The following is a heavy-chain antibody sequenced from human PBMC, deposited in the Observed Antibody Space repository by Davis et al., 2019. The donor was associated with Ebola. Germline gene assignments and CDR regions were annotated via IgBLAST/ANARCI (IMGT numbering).Heavy chain of an antibody. Sequence: MPSETLSLTCTVSGGSISSSSYYWGWIRQPPGKGLEWIGSIYYSGSTYYNPSLKSRVTISVDTSKNQFSLKLSSVTAADTAVYYCARDQRFQDGYNYGYYYYYGMDVWGQGTTVTVSS. CDR2: IYYSGST. CDR3: ARDQRFQDGYNYGYYYYYGMDV. V-gene: IGHV4-39*07. J-gene: IGHJ6*02. D-gene: IGHD5-24*01. CDR1: GGSISSSSYY.